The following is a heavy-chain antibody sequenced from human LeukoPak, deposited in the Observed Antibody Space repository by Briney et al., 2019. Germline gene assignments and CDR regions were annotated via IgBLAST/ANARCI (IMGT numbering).Heavy chain of an antibody. CDR1: GFTFSRYW. J-gene: IGHJ4*02. V-gene: IGHV3-7*03. D-gene: IGHD3-16*02. CDR2: IKQDGREK. Sequence: GGSLRLSCAASGFTFSRYWMSWVRQAPGKGLEWVATIKQDGREKYSVDSVKGRFTISRDNAKNSLYLQMSSLRPEDTAVYYCARLGGSYRYPYQYFDYWGQGTLVTVSS. CDR3: ARLGGSYRYPYQYFDY.